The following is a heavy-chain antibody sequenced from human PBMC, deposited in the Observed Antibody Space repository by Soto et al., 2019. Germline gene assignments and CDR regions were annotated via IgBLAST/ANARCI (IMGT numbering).Heavy chain of an antibody. CDR3: ARHPRYDILTYYYGMDV. V-gene: IGHV4-39*01. CDR1: GGSISSSSYY. D-gene: IGHD3-9*01. J-gene: IGHJ6*02. Sequence: PSETLSLTCTVSGGSISSSSYYWGWIRQPPGKGLEWIGSIYYSGSTYYNPSLKSRVTISVDTSKNQFSLKLSSVTAADTAVYYCARHPRYDILTYYYGMDVWGQGTTVTVSS. CDR2: IYYSGST.